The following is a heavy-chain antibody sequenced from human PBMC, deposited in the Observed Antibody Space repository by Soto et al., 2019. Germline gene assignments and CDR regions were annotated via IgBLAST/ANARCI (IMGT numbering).Heavy chain of an antibody. CDR1: GYTFTSYG. CDR3: ARRSRYSSGWFKKGGNWFDP. D-gene: IGHD6-19*01. J-gene: IGHJ5*02. Sequence: QVQLVQSGAEVKKPGASVKVSCKASGYTFTSYGISWVRQAPGQGLEWMGWISAYNGNTNYAQKLQGRVTMTTDTSRSTANMELRSLRSDDTAVYYCARRSRYSSGWFKKGGNWFDPWGQGTLVNVSS. CDR2: ISAYNGNT. V-gene: IGHV1-18*01.